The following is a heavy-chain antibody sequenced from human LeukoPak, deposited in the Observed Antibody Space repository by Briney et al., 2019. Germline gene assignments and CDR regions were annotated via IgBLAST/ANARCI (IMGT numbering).Heavy chain of an antibody. V-gene: IGHV4-34*01. J-gene: IGHJ4*02. CDR1: GGSFSGYY. CDR3: ARHYYDSSVYFDY. D-gene: IGHD3-22*01. Sequence: KTSETLSLTCAVYGGSFSGYYWSWIRQPPGKGLEWIGEINHSGSTNYNPSLKSRVTISVDTSKNQFSLKLSSVTAADTAVYYCARHYYDSSVYFDYWGQGTLVTVSS. CDR2: INHSGST.